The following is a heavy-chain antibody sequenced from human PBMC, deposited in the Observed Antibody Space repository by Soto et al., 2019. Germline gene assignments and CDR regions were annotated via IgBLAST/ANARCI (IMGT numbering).Heavy chain of an antibody. CDR2: IYWDDNK. D-gene: IGHD3-9*01. J-gene: IGHJ4*02. V-gene: IGHV2-5*02. CDR3: AHKGPEDWPLDY. CDR1: GFSLSTSGVG. Sequence: QITLKESGPTLVKPTQTLTLTCTFSGFSLSTSGVGVGWIRQPPGKALEWFAVIYWDDNKHYSPSLRSRLTITKDTSKNQVVLTMTNMDPMDTGTYYCAHKGPEDWPLDYWGQGTLVTVSS.